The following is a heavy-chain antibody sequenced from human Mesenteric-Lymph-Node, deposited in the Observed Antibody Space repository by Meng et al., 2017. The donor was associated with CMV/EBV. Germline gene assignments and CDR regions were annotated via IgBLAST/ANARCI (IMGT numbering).Heavy chain of an antibody. CDR1: GFTFSSYG. CDR2: ISFDGSNK. Sequence: GESLKISCAASGFTFSSYGMHWVRQAPGKGLEWVAFISFDGSNKYYAESLRGRFTISRDNSKNTLYVQMNSLRVEDRAVYYCAKDEFINSARGRPFDFWGQGRLVTVSS. J-gene: IGHJ4*02. V-gene: IGHV3-30*02. CDR3: AKDEFINSARGRPFDF. D-gene: IGHD3-16*01.